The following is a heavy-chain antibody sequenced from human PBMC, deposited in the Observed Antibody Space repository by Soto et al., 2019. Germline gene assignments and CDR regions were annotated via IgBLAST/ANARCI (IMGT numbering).Heavy chain of an antibody. V-gene: IGHV1-69*01. CDR2: IIPIFGTA. CDR1: GGAFSNYA. Sequence: QVQLVQSGAEVRKPGSSVKVSCKASGGAFSNYAISWVRQAPGQGLEWMGGIIPIFGTANYAQKLQGRVTITADESTTTAYMELSSLSSEDTAVYYCAGSFKYGSGTYDAFDIWGQGTVVTVSS. CDR3: AGSFKYGSGTYDAFDI. J-gene: IGHJ3*02. D-gene: IGHD3-10*01.